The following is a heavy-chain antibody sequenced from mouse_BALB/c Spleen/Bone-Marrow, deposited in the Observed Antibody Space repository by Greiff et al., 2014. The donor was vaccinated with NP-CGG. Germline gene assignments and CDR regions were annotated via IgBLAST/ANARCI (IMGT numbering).Heavy chain of an antibody. V-gene: IGHV1S81*02. Sequence: QVQLKESGAELVKPGASVKLSCRVSGYTFTNYFVYWVKQRPGQGLEWIGEINPSNDTPNFNEKFKSKATLTVDKSSSTAYMQPSSLTSEDSAFSYSTRSGYSGYGWDFDVWGAGTSAPVPS. CDR1: GYTFTNYF. D-gene: IGHD1-2*01. CDR3: TRSGYSGYGWDFDV. J-gene: IGHJ1*01. CDR2: INPSNDTP.